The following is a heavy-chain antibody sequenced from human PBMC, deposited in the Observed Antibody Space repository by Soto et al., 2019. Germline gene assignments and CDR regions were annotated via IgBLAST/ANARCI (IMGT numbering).Heavy chain of an antibody. CDR2: TYYRSRWYN. V-gene: IGHV6-1*01. Sequence: SQTLSLTCAISGDSVSGNSAAWNWIRQSPSRGLEWLGRTYYRSRWYNDYAVSVKSRITVTPDTSKNQFSLHLNSVTPEDTAVYYCARDFPYYVSSGSYLDYWSQGALVTLSS. CDR3: ARDFPYYVSSGSYLDY. CDR1: GDSVSGNSAA. J-gene: IGHJ4*02. D-gene: IGHD6-19*01.